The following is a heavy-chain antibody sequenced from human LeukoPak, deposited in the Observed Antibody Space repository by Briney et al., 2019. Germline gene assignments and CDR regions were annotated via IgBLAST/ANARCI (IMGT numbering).Heavy chain of an antibody. CDR3: AKAPVTTCRGAYCYPFDY. D-gene: IGHD2-21*01. Sequence: PGGSLRLSCAASGFTLSSYAMSWVRQAPGKGLEWVSAISDSGNTYHADSVKGRFTISRDRSKNTLFLQMNRLRPEDAAVYYCAKAPVTTCRGAYCYPFDYWGQGTLVTVSS. J-gene: IGHJ4*02. CDR1: GFTLSSYA. V-gene: IGHV3-23*01. CDR2: ISDSGNT.